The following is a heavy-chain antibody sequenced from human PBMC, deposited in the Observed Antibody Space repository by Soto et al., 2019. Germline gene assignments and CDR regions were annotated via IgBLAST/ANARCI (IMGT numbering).Heavy chain of an antibody. CDR2: IYPRDSKI. CDR3: ARHLGTEDYYCGMDV. V-gene: IGHV5-51*01. J-gene: IGHJ6*02. D-gene: IGHD7-27*01. CDR1: GYSFTNYY. Sequence: GESLKISCEGSGYSFTNYYIAWVRQMPGKGMEWMGIIYPRDSKIRYSPSLQGQVTFSADKSLSTAYLQWSSLKASDTAKYYCARHLGTEDYYCGMDVWGQGTKVTVS.